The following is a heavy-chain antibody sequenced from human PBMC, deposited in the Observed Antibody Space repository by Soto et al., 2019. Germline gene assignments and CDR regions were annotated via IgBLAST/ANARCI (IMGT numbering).Heavy chain of an antibody. CDR1: GGSISSYY. Sequence: QVQLQESGPGLVKPSETLSLTCTVSGGSISSYYWNWIRQPPGKGLEWIGYIYYSGSTYYNPSLKRRVTTSVDTSKHQFALKLNSVTAAATAVYYCAREDSSGYYYYGMDVWGQGTTVTVSS. J-gene: IGHJ6*02. D-gene: IGHD3-22*01. CDR2: IYYSGST. CDR3: AREDSSGYYYYGMDV. V-gene: IGHV4-59*01.